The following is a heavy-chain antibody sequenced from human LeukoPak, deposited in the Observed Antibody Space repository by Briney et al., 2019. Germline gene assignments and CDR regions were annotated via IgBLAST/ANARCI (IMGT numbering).Heavy chain of an antibody. CDR3: ARDRRKGYSGYVPWYY. D-gene: IGHD5-12*01. V-gene: IGHV3-11*01. CDR1: GFTFSDYY. CDR2: ISSSGSTI. J-gene: IGHJ4*02. Sequence: PGGSLRLSCAASGFTFSDYYMSWIRQAPGKGLEWVSYISSSGSTIYYADSVKGRFAISRDNAKNSLYLQMNSLRAEDTAVYYCARDRRKGYSGYVPWYYWGQGALVTVSS.